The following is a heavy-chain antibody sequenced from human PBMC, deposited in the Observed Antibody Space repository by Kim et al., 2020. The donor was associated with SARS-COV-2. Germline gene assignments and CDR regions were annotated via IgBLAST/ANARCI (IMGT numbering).Heavy chain of an antibody. V-gene: IGHV3-30*07. D-gene: IGHD5-18*01. CDR3: ARSGYSYGYDYYYYGMDV. Sequence: VKGRFTISRDNSKTPLYLQMNSLRAEDTAVYYCARSGYSYGYDYYYYGMDVWGQGTTVTVSS. J-gene: IGHJ6*02.